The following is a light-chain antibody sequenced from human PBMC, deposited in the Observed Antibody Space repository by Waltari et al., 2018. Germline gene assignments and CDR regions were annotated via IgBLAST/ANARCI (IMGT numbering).Light chain of an antibody. V-gene: IGLV2-14*01. CDR1: SSDVGTYNF. CDR2: GVS. Sequence: QSALTQPASVSGSPGQSITISCTGTSSDVGTYNFVSWYQHPPGKAPKLMISGVSNRPAGVSNRFSGSKSYNTASLTISGLQAEDEADYFCCSYTSSNTYVFGTGTRVTVL. J-gene: IGLJ1*01. CDR3: CSYTSSNTYV.